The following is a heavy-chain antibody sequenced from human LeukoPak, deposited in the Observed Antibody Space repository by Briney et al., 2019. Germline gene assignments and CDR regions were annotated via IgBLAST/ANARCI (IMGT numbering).Heavy chain of an antibody. V-gene: IGHV3-23*01. Sequence: GGSLRLSCAASGFTFSSYAMSWVRQAPGKGLEWVSTIRGRGIGGTYYADSVKGRFTVSRDDSKNTLFLEMNSLRAEDTAVYYCAKDSSTTASTWNDYWGQGTLVTVSS. J-gene: IGHJ4*02. D-gene: IGHD1-1*01. CDR1: GFTFSSYA. CDR3: AKDSSTTASTWNDY. CDR2: IRGRGIGGT.